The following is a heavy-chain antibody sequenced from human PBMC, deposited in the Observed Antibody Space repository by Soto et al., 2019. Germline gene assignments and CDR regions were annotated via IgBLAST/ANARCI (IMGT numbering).Heavy chain of an antibody. CDR2: ISYDGSNK. V-gene: IGHV3-30-3*01. CDR1: GFTFSSYA. Sequence: QVQLVESGGGVVQPGRSLRLSCAASGFTFSSYAMHWVRQAPGKGLEWVAVISYDGSNKYYADSVKGRFTISRDNSKNTLYVQMNRLRAEDTAVYYCARAGLHCSGGSCYFFFAFDIWGQGTMVTVSS. J-gene: IGHJ3*02. CDR3: ARAGLHCSGGSCYFFFAFDI. D-gene: IGHD2-15*01.